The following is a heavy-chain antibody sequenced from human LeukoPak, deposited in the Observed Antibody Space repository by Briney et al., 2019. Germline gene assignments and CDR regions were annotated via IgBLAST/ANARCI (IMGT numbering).Heavy chain of an antibody. V-gene: IGHV4-61*01. CDR2: IYYRGST. CDR3: ARGGGGYNTAIRY. D-gene: IGHD5-18*01. CDR1: GDSVSSDTYY. Sequence: PSETLSLTCTVSGDSVSSDTYYWSWIRQPPGKGLEWIGYIYYRGSTNYNPSLKSRVTISVDTSKNQLSLKLSSVTAADTAVYFCARGGGGYNTAIRYWGQGTLVTVSS. J-gene: IGHJ4*02.